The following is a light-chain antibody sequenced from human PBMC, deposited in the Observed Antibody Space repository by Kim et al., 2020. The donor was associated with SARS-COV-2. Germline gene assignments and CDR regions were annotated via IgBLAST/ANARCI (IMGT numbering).Light chain of an antibody. V-gene: IGKV3-15*01. CDR3: QQYNNWPPYT. CDR2: GAS. J-gene: IGKJ2*01. Sequence: ETVMTQSPATLSVSPGERVTLSCRASQSVSSNIAWYQQKPGQAPRLLIYGASTRATGIPARFSGSGSGTEFTLTISSLQSEDFAVFYCQQYNNWPPYTFGQGTKLEI. CDR1: QSVSSN.